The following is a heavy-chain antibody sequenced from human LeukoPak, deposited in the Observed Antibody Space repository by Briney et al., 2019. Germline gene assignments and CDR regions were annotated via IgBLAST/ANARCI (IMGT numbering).Heavy chain of an antibody. J-gene: IGHJ4*02. CDR3: AREIAMAGKTFDN. CDR2: ISAYNGNT. CDR1: GGTFSSYA. Sequence: ASVKVSCKASGGTFSSYAISWVRQAPGQGLEWMGWISAYNGNTNYAQKLQGRVTMTTDTSTSTAYMELRSLRSEDTAVYYCAREIAMAGKTFDNWGQGTLVTVSS. V-gene: IGHV1-18*01. D-gene: IGHD6-19*01.